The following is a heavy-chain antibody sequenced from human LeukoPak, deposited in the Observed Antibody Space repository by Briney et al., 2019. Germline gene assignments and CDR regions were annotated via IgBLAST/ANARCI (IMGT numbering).Heavy chain of an antibody. CDR2: INPNSGGT. CDR3: ARDRSPLYDILTGYDN. V-gene: IGHV1-2*02. D-gene: IGHD3-9*01. J-gene: IGHJ4*02. Sequence: ASVKVSCKASGYTFTGYYMHWVRQAPGQGLEWMGWINPNSGGTNYAQKFQGRVTMTRDTSISTAYMELSRLRSDDTAAYYCARDRSPLYDILTGYDNWGQGTLVTVSS. CDR1: GYTFTGYY.